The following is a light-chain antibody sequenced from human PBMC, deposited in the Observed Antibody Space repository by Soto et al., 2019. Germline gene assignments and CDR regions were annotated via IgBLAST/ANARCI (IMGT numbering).Light chain of an antibody. V-gene: IGKV1-12*01. CDR2: AAS. CDR1: QGIGSQ. CDR3: QQANAFPRT. J-gene: IGKJ1*01. Sequence: DIQMTQSPSSMSASVGDRVSITCRASQGIGSQLAWYQQKPGKAPKLLIHAASTLQRGVPSRFSGSGSGTDFTLTISSLQSEDFATYYCQQANAFPRTFGQGTKVE.